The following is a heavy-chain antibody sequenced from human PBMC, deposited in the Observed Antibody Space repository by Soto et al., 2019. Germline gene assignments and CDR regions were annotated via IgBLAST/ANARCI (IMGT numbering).Heavy chain of an antibody. CDR3: AKDLVPLDHYYYYGMDV. Sequence: EVQLLESGGGLVQPGGSLRLSCAASGFTFSSYAMSWVRQAPGKGLEWVSAISGSGGSTYYADSVKGRFTISRDNSKNTLYLQMNSLRAEDTAVYYCAKDLVPLDHYYYYGMDVWGKGTTVTVSS. CDR2: ISGSGGST. D-gene: IGHD3-16*02. J-gene: IGHJ6*04. V-gene: IGHV3-23*01. CDR1: GFTFSSYA.